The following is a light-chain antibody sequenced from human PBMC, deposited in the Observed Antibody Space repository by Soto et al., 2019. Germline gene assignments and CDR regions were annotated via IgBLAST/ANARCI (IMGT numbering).Light chain of an antibody. Sequence: EIVLTQSPGTLSLSPGESVTLSCRASQSVSSSQVAWYQQKPGQAPRLLIYGASSRATGIPDRFSGVGSETDFTLTISRLEPEDFAVYYCQQYDTSPHTFGQGTKLEIK. V-gene: IGKV3-20*01. CDR3: QQYDTSPHT. CDR1: QSVSSSQ. CDR2: GAS. J-gene: IGKJ2*01.